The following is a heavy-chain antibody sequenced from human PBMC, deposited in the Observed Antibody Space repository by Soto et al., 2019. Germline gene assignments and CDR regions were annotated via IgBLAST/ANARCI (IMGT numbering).Heavy chain of an antibody. CDR2: ISSNGGST. CDR1: GFTFSSYA. V-gene: IGHV3-64D*06. Sequence: GGSLRLSCSASGFTFSSYAMHWVRQAPGKGLEYVSAISSNGGSTYYADSVKGRFTISRDNSKNTLYLQMSSLRAEDTAVYYCVKDAYYDFWSGHNWFDPWGQGTLVTVSS. CDR3: VKDAYYDFWSGHNWFDP. J-gene: IGHJ5*02. D-gene: IGHD3-3*01.